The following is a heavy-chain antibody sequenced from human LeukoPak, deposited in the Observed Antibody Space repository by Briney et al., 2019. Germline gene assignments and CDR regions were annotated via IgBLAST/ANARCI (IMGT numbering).Heavy chain of an antibody. J-gene: IGHJ1*01. D-gene: IGHD3-22*01. V-gene: IGHV3-11*04. Sequence: GGSLRLPCAASGFTFSDYYMSWIRQAPGKGLEWVSYISSSGSTIYYADSVKGRFTISRDNAKNSLYLQMNSLRAEDTAVYYCASLPPVSYYDSSGPEYFQHWGQGTLVTVSS. CDR3: ASLPPVSYYDSSGPEYFQH. CDR1: GFTFSDYY. CDR2: ISSSGSTI.